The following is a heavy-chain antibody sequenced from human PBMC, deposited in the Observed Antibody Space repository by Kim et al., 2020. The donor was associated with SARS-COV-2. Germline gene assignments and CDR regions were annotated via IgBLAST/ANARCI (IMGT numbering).Heavy chain of an antibody. CDR2: INTNTGNP. CDR3: ARGPDIVATIKARYYYYYYYMDV. V-gene: IGHV7-4-1*02. Sequence: ASVKVSCKASGYTFTSYAMNWVRQAPGQGLEWMGWINTNTGNPTYAQGFTGRFVFSLDTSVSTAYLQISSLKAEDTAVYYCARGPDIVATIKARYYYYYYYMDVWGKGTTVTVSS. D-gene: IGHD5-12*01. J-gene: IGHJ6*03. CDR1: GYTFTSYA.